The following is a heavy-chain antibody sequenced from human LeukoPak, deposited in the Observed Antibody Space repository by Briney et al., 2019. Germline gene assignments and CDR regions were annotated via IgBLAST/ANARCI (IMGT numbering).Heavy chain of an antibody. J-gene: IGHJ4*02. Sequence: SSETLSLTCTVSGGSVSSGNLYWSWIRQPPGKGLEWIGYIYYSGSTNYNPSLKSRVTVSADMSKNQFSLKLNSVTAADTAVYYCARGLGPIYFDYWGQETLVTVSS. CDR2: IYYSGST. V-gene: IGHV4-61*01. D-gene: IGHD3-16*01. CDR3: ARGLGPIYFDY. CDR1: GGSVSSGNLY.